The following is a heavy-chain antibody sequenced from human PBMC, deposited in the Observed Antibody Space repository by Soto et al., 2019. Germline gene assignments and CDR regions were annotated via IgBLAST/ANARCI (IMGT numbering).Heavy chain of an antibody. V-gene: IGHV4-61*01. CDR1: GGSVSSDTHY. Sequence: PSETLSLTCTVSGGSVSSDTHYWSWLRPPHGKRLVWIRFIYSSGTTYYNPAIKSRVTMSVDTSKNQFSLKLRSVIVADTAVYHCARFVRSCSGTTCYTRADVWGQGTTVTVSS. D-gene: IGHD2-2*02. CDR2: IYSSGTT. J-gene: IGHJ6*02. CDR3: ARFVRSCSGTTCYTRADV.